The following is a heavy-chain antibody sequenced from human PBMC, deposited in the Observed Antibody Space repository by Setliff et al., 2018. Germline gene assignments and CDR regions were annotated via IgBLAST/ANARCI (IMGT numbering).Heavy chain of an antibody. CDR3: LKGGWGATFHS. CDR1: GGTFSSYA. Sequence: SVKVSCKASGGTFSSYAISWARQAPGQGLEWMGGIIPIFGTANYAQKFQGRVTITADESTSTAYMELSSLRAEDTAIYYCLKGGWGATFHSWGQGTLVTVSS. J-gene: IGHJ5*01. D-gene: IGHD1-26*01. CDR2: IIPIFGTA. V-gene: IGHV1-69*13.